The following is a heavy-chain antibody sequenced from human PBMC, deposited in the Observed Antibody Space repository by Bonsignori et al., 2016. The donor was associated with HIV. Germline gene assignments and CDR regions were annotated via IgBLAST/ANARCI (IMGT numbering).Heavy chain of an antibody. Sequence: WVRQAPGQGLEWMGWISAYNGNTNYAQKLQGRVTMTTDTSTSTAYMELRSLRSDDTAVYYCAREASGSYYPDAFDIWGQGTMVTVSS. CDR3: AREASGSYYPDAFDI. J-gene: IGHJ3*02. CDR2: ISAYNGNT. D-gene: IGHD1-26*01. V-gene: IGHV1-18*01.